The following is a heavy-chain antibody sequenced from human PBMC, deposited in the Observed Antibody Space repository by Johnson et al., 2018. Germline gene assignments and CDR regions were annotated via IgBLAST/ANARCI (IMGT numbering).Heavy chain of an antibody. CDR1: GGSISSYS. J-gene: IGHJ3*02. CDR3: ARELFGAFDI. V-gene: IGHV4-59*01. Sequence: QVQLQESGPGLVKPSETLSLTCTVSGGSISSYSWSWIRPPPGKGLEWIGYIYYSWRPNYNPSPKSRVTIPVDTSKNQVSLQLSSVTAADPAVYYCARELFGAFDIWGQGTMVTVSS. CDR2: IYYSWRP. D-gene: IGHD3-10*02.